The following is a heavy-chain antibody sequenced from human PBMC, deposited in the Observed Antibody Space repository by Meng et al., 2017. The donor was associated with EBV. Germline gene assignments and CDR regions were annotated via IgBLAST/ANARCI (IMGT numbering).Heavy chain of an antibody. J-gene: IGHJ4*02. Sequence: QAQLSQSGAGVKNPGALVKVSCKASGYAFTSYILHWVRQAPGQRLEWMGWINVGVGYTKYSQKFQGRVTISSDTSATTGYMELSSLRSEDTAVYYCVRGPPVGVPGPGDYWGQGTLVTVSS. CDR2: INVGVGYT. CDR1: GYAFTSYI. CDR3: VRGPPVGVPGPGDY. V-gene: IGHV1-3*01. D-gene: IGHD2-21*01.